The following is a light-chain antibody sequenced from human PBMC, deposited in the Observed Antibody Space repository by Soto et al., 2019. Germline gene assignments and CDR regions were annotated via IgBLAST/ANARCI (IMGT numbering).Light chain of an antibody. Sequence: QSVLTQPPSASGSPGQSVAISCTGTSSDVGGYNYVSWYQHHPGKAPKLMIYEVSNRPSGVSNRFSGSKSGNTASLTISGLQAEDEADYYCSSYTSGSTLEVFGTGTKVTVL. CDR1: SSDVGGYNY. V-gene: IGLV2-14*01. J-gene: IGLJ1*01. CDR2: EVS. CDR3: SSYTSGSTLEV.